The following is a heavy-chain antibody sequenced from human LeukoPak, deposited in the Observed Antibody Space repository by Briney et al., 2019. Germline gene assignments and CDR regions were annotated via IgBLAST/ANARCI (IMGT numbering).Heavy chain of an antibody. J-gene: IGHJ4*02. CDR3: AREDRDYFDY. V-gene: IGHV3-66*01. CDR1: EFSVGSNY. Sequence: GGSLRLSCAASEFSVGSNYMTWVRQAPGKGLEWVSLIYSGGSTYYADSVKGRFTISRDNSKNTLYLQMNSLRAEDTAVYYCAREDRDYFDYWGQGTLVTVSS. CDR2: IYSGGST.